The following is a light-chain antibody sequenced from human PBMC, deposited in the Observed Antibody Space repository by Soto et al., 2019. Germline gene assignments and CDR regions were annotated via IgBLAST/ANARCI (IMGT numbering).Light chain of an antibody. CDR3: QQSYSTPCT. CDR2: AAS. CDR1: QSISSN. Sequence: VQMTQSPSSLSASVGDRVTSTCRASQSISSNFNWYQQKPGKAPKLLIYAASSLQSGVPSRFSGSGSGTDFTLTISSLQPEDFATYYCQQSYSTPCTFGGGTKVEIK. J-gene: IGKJ4*01. V-gene: IGKV1-39*01.